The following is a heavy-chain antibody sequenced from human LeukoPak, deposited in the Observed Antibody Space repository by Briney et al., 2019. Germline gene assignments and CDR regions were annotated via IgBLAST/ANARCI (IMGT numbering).Heavy chain of an antibody. J-gene: IGHJ6*02. D-gene: IGHD4-23*01. CDR3: ARGISLRWPQQAKRPRIYYYGMDV. V-gene: IGHV1-8*02. CDR2: MNPNSGNT. CDR1: GYTFSSYG. Sequence: ASVKVSCKASGYTFSSYGINWVRQATGQGLEWMGWMNPNSGNTGYAQKFQGRVTMTRNTSISTAYMELSSLRSEDTAVYYCARGISLRWPQQAKRPRIYYYGMDVWGQGTTVTVSS.